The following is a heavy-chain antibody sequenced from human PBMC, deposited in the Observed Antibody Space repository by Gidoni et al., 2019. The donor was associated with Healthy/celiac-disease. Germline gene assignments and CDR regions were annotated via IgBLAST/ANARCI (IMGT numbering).Heavy chain of an antibody. Sequence: QVQLQQWGAGLLMPSETMSLTCAVYGGSFSGYYWSWIRQPPGKGLEWIGEINHSGSTNYNPSLKSRVTISVDTSKNQFSLKLSSVTAADTAVYYCARGRVLRFLEWSDYFDYWGQGTLVTVSS. V-gene: IGHV4-34*01. D-gene: IGHD3-3*01. CDR3: ARGRVLRFLEWSDYFDY. CDR2: INHSGST. CDR1: GGSFSGYY. J-gene: IGHJ4*02.